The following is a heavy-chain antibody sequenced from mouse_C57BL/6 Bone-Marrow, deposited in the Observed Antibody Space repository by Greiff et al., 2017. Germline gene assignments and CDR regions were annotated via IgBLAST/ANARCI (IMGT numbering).Heavy chain of an antibody. J-gene: IGHJ3*01. CDR2: IYPGSGST. V-gene: IGHV1-55*01. CDR3: ARRVGAWFAY. Sequence: QVQLQQPGAELVKPGASVTMSCKVSGYTFTSYWITWVKQRPGQGLEWMGDIYPGSGSTNYNEKFKSKATLTVDTSSSTAYMQLSSLTSEDSAVYYCARRVGAWFAYWGQGTLVTVSA. CDR1: GYTFTSYW. D-gene: IGHD1-1*01.